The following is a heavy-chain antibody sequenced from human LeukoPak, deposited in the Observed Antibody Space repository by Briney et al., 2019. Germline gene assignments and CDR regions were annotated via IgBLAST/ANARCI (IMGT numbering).Heavy chain of an antibody. V-gene: IGHV4-39*07. J-gene: IGHJ4*02. CDR1: GGSISSSSYY. D-gene: IGHD3-22*01. Sequence: SETLSLTCTVSGGSISSSSYYWGWIRQPPGKGLEWIGSIYYSGSTYYNPSLKSRVTISVDTSKNQFSLKLSSVTAADTAVYYCARAPSSGYLDYWGQGTLVTVSS. CDR3: ARAPSSGYLDY. CDR2: IYYSGST.